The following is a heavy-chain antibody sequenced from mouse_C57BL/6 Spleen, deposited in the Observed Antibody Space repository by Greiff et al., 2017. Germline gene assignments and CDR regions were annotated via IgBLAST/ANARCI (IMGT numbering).Heavy chain of an antibody. D-gene: IGHD2-5*01. V-gene: IGHV2-2*01. J-gene: IGHJ4*01. Sequence: QVQLQQSGPGLVQPSQSLSITCTVSGFSFTSYGVHWVRQSPGKGLEWLGVIWSGGSTDYNAAFISRLSISKDNSKSQVFFKMNSLQADDTAIYYCARGGYSKKDYYAMDYWGQGTSVTVSS. CDR1: GFSFTSYG. CDR3: ARGGYSKKDYYAMDY. CDR2: IWSGGST.